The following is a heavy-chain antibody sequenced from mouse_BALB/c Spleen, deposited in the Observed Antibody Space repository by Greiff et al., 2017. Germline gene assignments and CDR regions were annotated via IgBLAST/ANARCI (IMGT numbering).Heavy chain of an antibody. CDR3: ARQNYGNYEEYFDY. CDR2: ISSGGGST. CDR1: GFAFSSYD. V-gene: IGHV5-12-1*01. J-gene: IGHJ2*01. Sequence: EVNVVESGGGLVKPGGSLKLSCAASGFAFSSYDMSWVRQTPEKRLEWVAYISSGGGSTYYPDTVKGRFTISRDNAKNTLYLQMSSLKSEDTAMYYCARQNYGNYEEYFDYWGQGTTLTVSS. D-gene: IGHD2-1*01.